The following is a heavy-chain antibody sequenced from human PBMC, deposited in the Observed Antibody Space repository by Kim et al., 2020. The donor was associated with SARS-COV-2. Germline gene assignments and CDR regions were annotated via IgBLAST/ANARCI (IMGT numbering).Heavy chain of an antibody. CDR3: ATGDSVAGPDY. CDR2: ISYDGSNK. CDR1: GFTFSSYG. V-gene: IGHV3-30*03. J-gene: IGHJ4*02. Sequence: GGSLRLSCAASGFTFSSYGMHWVRQAPGKGLEWVAVISYDGSNKYYADSVKGRFTISRDNSKNTLYLQMNSLRAEDTAVYYCATGDSVAGPDYWGQGTLVTVSS. D-gene: IGHD6-19*01.